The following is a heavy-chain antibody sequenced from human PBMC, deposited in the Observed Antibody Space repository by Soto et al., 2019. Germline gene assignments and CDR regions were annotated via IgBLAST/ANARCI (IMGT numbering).Heavy chain of an antibody. V-gene: IGHV3-23*01. CDR2: ISGSGGST. Sequence: ASVKVSCKTSGFTFSSYAMSWVRQAPGKGLEWVSAISGSGGSTYYADSVQGRFTISRDNSKNTLYLQMNSLRAEDTAVYYCAKDLRVIGLKSSFVYRRQGPLATLST. CDR1: GFTFSSYA. D-gene: IGHD3-16*02. CDR3: AKDLRVIGLKSSFVY. J-gene: IGHJ4*02.